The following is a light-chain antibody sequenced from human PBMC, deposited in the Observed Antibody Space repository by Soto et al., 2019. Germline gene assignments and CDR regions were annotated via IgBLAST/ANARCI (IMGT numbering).Light chain of an antibody. J-gene: IGKJ1*01. V-gene: IGKV1-5*01. CDR1: QSVSTW. Sequence: DIQMTQSPSTLSASEGDRVTISCRASQSVSTWLAWYQQQPGGAPRLLIYDASSLQSGVPSRFSGNGSGTEFTLTISSLQPDDFSSYYCQHYYNYPWTFGQGTKVDIK. CDR3: QHYYNYPWT. CDR2: DAS.